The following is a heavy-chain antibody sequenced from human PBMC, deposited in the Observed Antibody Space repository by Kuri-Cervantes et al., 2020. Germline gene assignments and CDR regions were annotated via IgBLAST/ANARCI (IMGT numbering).Heavy chain of an antibody. D-gene: IGHD3-3*01. CDR1: GGSISSGDYY. Sequence: LRLSCTVSGGSISSGDYYWSWIRQPPGKGLEWIGYIYYSGSTYYNPSLKSRVTISVDTSKNQFSLKLSSVTAADTAVYYCARASVNYDFWSGYSGSGPIDYWGQGTLVTVSS. J-gene: IGHJ4*02. CDR2: IYYSGST. V-gene: IGHV4-30-4*01. CDR3: ARASVNYDFWSGYSGSGPIDY.